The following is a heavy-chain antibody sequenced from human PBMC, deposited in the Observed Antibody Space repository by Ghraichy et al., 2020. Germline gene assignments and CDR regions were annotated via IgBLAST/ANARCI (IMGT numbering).Heavy chain of an antibody. D-gene: IGHD6-13*01. CDR3: ARDPVQAAAGPGYYFDY. CDR2: IWYDGSNK. CDR1: GFTFSSYG. V-gene: IGHV3-33*01. J-gene: IGHJ4*02. Sequence: LSLTYAASGFTFSSYGMHWVRQAPGKGLEWVAVIWYDGSNKYYADSVKGRFTISRDNSKNTLYLQMNSLRAEDTAVYYCARDPVQAAAGPGYYFDYWGQGTLVTVSS.